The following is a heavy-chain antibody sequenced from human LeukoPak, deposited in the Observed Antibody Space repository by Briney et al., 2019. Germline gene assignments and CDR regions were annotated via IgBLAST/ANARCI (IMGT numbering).Heavy chain of an antibody. D-gene: IGHD3-10*01. CDR2: ISYDGSNK. Sequence: GGSLRLSCAASGFTFSSYGMHWVRQAPGKGLEWVAVISYDGSNKYYADSVKGRFTISRDNSKNTLYLQMNSLRAEDTAVYYCARAWFGELLGDDYWGQGTLVTVSS. CDR3: ARAWFGELLGDDY. V-gene: IGHV3-30*03. CDR1: GFTFSSYG. J-gene: IGHJ4*02.